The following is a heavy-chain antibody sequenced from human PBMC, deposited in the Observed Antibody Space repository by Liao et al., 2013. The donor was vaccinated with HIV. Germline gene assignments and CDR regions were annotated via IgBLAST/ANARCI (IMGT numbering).Heavy chain of an antibody. Sequence: QVQLQQWGAGLVKPSETLSLTCGVYGGSFSGYYWSWIRQPPGKGLEWIGESNHSGSTNYNPSLKSRVTISVDTSKNQFSLKLSSVTAADTAVYYCARGILNRYFQHWGQGSLVTVSS. CDR3: ARGILNRYFQH. CDR1: GGSFSGYY. J-gene: IGHJ1*01. D-gene: IGHD2-2*02. V-gene: IGHV4-34*01. CDR2: SNHSGST.